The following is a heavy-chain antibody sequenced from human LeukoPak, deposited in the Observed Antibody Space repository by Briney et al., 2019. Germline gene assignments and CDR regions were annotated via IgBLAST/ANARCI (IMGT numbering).Heavy chain of an antibody. CDR2: ISAYNGNT. V-gene: IGHV1-18*01. CDR1: GGTFSSYA. D-gene: IGHD2-2*01. CDR3: ARIKIPYYCSSTSCYYNWFDP. Sequence: GASVKVSCKASGGTFSSYAISWVRQAPGQGLEWMGWISAYNGNTNYAQKLQGRVTMTTDTSTSTAYMELRSLRSDDTAVYYCARIKIPYYCSSTSCYYNWFDPWGQGTLVTVSS. J-gene: IGHJ5*02.